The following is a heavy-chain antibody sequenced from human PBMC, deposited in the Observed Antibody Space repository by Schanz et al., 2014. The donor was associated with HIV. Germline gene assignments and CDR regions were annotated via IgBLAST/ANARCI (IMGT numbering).Heavy chain of an antibody. J-gene: IGHJ4*02. D-gene: IGHD3-10*01. CDR3: ARLRGFLWFGDHPYSFDY. V-gene: IGHV3-74*01. Sequence: EVQLLESGGGLVQPGGSLRLSCAASGSTFSSYWMHWVRQAPGKGLVWVSRINSDGSSTNYADSVKGRLTISRDNAKNTLYLQMNSLRAEDTAVYYCARLRGFLWFGDHPYSFDYWGQGTLVTVSS. CDR1: GSTFSSYW. CDR2: INSDGSST.